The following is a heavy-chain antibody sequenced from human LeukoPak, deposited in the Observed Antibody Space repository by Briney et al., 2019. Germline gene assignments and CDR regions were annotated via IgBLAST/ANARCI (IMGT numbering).Heavy chain of an antibody. V-gene: IGHV3-66*01. CDR3: AKEHPIAAAGRGNFDY. CDR1: GFTVSSNY. CDR2: IYSGGST. Sequence: GGSLRLSCAASGFTVSSNYMSWVRQAPGKGLEWVSVIYSGGSTYYADSVKGRFTISRDNSKNTLYLQMNSLRAEDTAVYYCAKEHPIAAAGRGNFDYWGQGTLVTVSS. D-gene: IGHD6-13*01. J-gene: IGHJ4*02.